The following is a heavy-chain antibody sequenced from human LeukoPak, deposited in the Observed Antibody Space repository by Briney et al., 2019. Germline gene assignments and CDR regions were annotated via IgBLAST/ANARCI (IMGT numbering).Heavy chain of an antibody. V-gene: IGHV4-34*01. CDR1: GGSFSGYY. D-gene: IGHD6-19*01. Sequence: SETLSLTCAVYGGSFSGYYWSWIRQPPGKGLEWIGEINHSGSTNYNPSLKSQVTISVDTSKNQFSLKLSSVTAADTAVYYSARGPYSSGWYTGGRDYWGQGTLVTVSS. CDR3: ARGPYSSGWYTGGRDY. CDR2: INHSGST. J-gene: IGHJ4*02.